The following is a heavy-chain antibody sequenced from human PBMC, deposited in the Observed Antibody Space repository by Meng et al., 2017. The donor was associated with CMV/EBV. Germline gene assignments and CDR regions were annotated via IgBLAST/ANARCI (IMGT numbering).Heavy chain of an antibody. CDR3: ARALSGSYYYYCGMDV. Sequence: SGPTLVKPTQTLTLTCTFSGFSLSTSGMCVSWVRQPPGKALEWLALIDRDDDKYYSTSLKTRLTISKDTSKNQVVLTMTNMDPVDTATYYCARALSGSYYYYCGMDVWGQGTTVTVSS. J-gene: IGHJ6*02. D-gene: IGHD1-26*01. CDR1: GFSLSTSGMC. V-gene: IGHV2-70*20. CDR2: IDRDDDK.